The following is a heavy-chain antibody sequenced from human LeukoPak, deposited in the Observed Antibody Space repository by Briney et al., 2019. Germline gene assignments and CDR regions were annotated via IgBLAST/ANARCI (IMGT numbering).Heavy chain of an antibody. D-gene: IGHD5-24*01. CDR1: GFSFSSYS. CDR2: IGSGSSTM. J-gene: IGHJ4*02. Sequence: GGSLRLSCAASGFSFSSYSMNWVRQAPGKGLEWVSYIGSGSSTMYYADSVKGRFTISRDNAKNSLYLQMNSLRDEDTAVYYCARADGYNRKFDYWGQGTLVTVSS. V-gene: IGHV3-48*02. CDR3: ARADGYNRKFDY.